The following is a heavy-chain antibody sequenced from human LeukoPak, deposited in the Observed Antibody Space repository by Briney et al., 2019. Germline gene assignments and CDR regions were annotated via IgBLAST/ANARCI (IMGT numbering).Heavy chain of an antibody. CDR1: GFTFSSYS. D-gene: IGHD5-24*01. J-gene: IGHJ4*02. CDR2: ISSSSSTI. Sequence: GGSLRLSSAASGFTFSSYSMNWVRQAPGKGLEWVSYISSSSSTIYHADPVKGRFTISRDNAKNSLYLQMNSLRAEDTAVYYCARGGDGYSRYFDYWGQGTLVTVSS. CDR3: ARGGDGYSRYFDY. V-gene: IGHV3-48*04.